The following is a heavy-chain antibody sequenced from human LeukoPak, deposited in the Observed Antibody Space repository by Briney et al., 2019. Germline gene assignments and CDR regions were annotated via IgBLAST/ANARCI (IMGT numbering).Heavy chain of an antibody. D-gene: IGHD3-3*01. Sequence: SETLSLTCTFSGGSISTYCWSWIRQPPGKGLEWIGYIYYSGSTDYNPSLKSRVTISVDTSKNQFSLRLNSVTAADTAVYYCARLLGGDPYYMDVWGKGTTVTVSS. CDR3: ARLLGGDPYYMDV. V-gene: IGHV4-59*01. CDR2: IYYSGST. J-gene: IGHJ6*03. CDR1: GGSISTYC.